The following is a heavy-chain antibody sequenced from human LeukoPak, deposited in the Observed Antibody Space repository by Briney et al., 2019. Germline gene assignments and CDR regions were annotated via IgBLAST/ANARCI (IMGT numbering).Heavy chain of an antibody. CDR3: AKEFGYCSSTSCYELHY. CDR1: GFTFSSYA. D-gene: IGHD2-2*01. J-gene: IGHJ4*02. Sequence: GGSLRLSCAASGFTFSSYAMHWVRQAPGKGLEWVAVISYDGSNKYYADSVKGRFTISRDNSKNTLYLQMNSLRAEDTAVYYCAKEFGYCSSTSCYELHYWGQGTLVTVSS. CDR2: ISYDGSNK. V-gene: IGHV3-30-3*01.